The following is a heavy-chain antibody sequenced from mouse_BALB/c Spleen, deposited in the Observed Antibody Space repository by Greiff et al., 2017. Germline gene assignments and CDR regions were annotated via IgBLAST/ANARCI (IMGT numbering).Heavy chain of an antibody. CDR3: AILLRFYAMDY. D-gene: IGHD1-1*01. J-gene: IGHJ4*01. CDR2: IDPANGNT. CDR1: GFNIKDTY. V-gene: IGHV14-3*02. Sequence: EVQLVESGAELVKPGASVKLSCTASGFNIKDTYMHWVKQRPEQGLEWIGRIDPANGNTKYDPKFQGKATITADTSSNTAYLQLSSLTSEDTAVYYCAILLRFYAMDYWGQGTSVTVSS.